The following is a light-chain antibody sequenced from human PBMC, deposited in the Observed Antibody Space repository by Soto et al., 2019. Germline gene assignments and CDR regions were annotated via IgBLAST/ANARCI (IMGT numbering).Light chain of an antibody. CDR2: DVE. CDR1: SSDVGRYNY. CDR3: SSYTSSSTRVV. V-gene: IGLV2-14*01. J-gene: IGLJ2*01. Sequence: QSALTQPASVSGSPGQSITISCTGTSSDVGRYNYGSWYQQHPGNAPKLMIYDVENRPSGVSNRFSGSKSGNTASLTISGLLAEDEADYYCSSYTSSSTRVVFGGGTKLTVL.